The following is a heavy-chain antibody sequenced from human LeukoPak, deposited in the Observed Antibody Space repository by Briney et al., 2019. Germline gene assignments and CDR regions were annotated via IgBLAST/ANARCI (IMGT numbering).Heavy chain of an antibody. CDR2: IIPIFGTA. CDR1: GGTFSSYA. D-gene: IGHD3-22*01. J-gene: IGHJ3*02. Sequence: SVKVSCKASGGTFSSYAISWVRQAPGQGLEWMGGIIPIFGTANYAQKFQGRVTITTDESTSTAYMELGSLRSEDTAVYYCATNPHYYDSSGYYMGFAFDIWGQGTMVTVSS. CDR3: ATNPHYYDSSGYYMGFAFDI. V-gene: IGHV1-69*05.